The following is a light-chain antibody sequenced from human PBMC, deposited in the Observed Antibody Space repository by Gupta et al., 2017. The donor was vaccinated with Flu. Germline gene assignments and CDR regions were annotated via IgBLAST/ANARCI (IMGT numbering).Light chain of an antibody. CDR2: IVI. CDR3: HSADSSRNFWV. J-gene: IGLJ1*01. Sequence: GQTNRITGSGCALANKYSFWSQQKAGQAPMLLIYIVIGRTSAIPARFSGSTSGTTVTVTTSRLQEEEEADYYCHSADSSRNFWVFGTGTKLTVL. V-gene: IGLV3-25*01. CDR1: ALANKY.